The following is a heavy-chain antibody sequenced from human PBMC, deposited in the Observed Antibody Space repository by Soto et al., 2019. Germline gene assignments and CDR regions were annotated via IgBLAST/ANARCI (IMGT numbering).Heavy chain of an antibody. D-gene: IGHD1-26*01. CDR3: ARDLTYSGSLFFAY. Sequence: GASVKVSCKASGYTFTSYGISWVRQAPGQGLEWMGWISAYNGNTNYAQKLQGRVTMTTDTSTSTAYMELRSLRSDDTAVYYCARDLTYSGSLFFAYWGQGTLVTVSS. J-gene: IGHJ4*02. CDR2: ISAYNGNT. V-gene: IGHV1-18*01. CDR1: GYTFTSYG.